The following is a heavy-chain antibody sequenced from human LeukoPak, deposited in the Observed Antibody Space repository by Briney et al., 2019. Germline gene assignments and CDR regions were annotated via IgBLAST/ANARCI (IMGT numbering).Heavy chain of an antibody. J-gene: IGHJ3*02. Sequence: GGSLRLSCAASGFTFSGSAMHWVRQASGKGLEWVGRIRSKANSYATAYAASVKGRFTISRDDSKNTAYLQMNSLRAEDTAMYYCAKDRGLEGELGKDAFDIWGQGTMVTVSS. CDR1: GFTFSGSA. V-gene: IGHV3-73*01. CDR3: AKDRGLEGELGKDAFDI. D-gene: IGHD1-26*01. CDR2: IRSKANSYAT.